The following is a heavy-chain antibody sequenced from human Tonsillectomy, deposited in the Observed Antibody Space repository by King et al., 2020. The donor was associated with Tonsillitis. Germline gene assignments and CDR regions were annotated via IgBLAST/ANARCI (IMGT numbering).Heavy chain of an antibody. J-gene: IGHJ3*02. Sequence: VQLVESGGGLVQPGRSLRLSCTASGFTFGDYAMSWVSQAPGKGLEWGGFIRSKTYGGATEYAASVRCRFTISRDDSKSIAYLQMNSLKTEDTAVYYCIFSSDSTGHGAFDIWGQGTMVTVSS. CDR2: IRSKTYGGAT. CDR1: GFTFGDYA. V-gene: IGHV3-49*04. CDR3: IFSSDSTGHGAFDI. D-gene: IGHD3-22*01.